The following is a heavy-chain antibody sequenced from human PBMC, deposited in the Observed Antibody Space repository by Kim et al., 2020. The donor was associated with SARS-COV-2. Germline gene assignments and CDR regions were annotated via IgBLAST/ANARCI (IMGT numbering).Heavy chain of an antibody. V-gene: IGHV4-61*01. CDR3: ARGLLWPLT. D-gene: IGHD3-10*01. Sequence: SETLSLTCTVSGGSVSSGSYYWSCIRQPPGKGLEWIGYIYYSGSTNYNPSLKSRVTISVDTSKNQFSLKLSSVTAADTAVYYCARGLLWPLTWGQGTLVTVSS. CDR1: GGSVSSGSYY. J-gene: IGHJ5*02. CDR2: IYYSGST.